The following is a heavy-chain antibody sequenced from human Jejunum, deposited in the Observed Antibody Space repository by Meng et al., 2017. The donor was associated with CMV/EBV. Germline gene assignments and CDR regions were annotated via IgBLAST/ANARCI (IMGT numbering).Heavy chain of an antibody. D-gene: IGHD2-21*01. J-gene: IGHJ4*02. CDR3: ARGLNGAFDY. V-gene: IGHV6-1*01. Sequence: QDHLQQSGPGLVKLSQTLSLTCAISWDSVFTNNVVLNWIRQYPSRGLEWLVRTYYRSKWSNDYAISVISRITINPDASKNQFTLQLNSVTPEDTAVYYCARGLNGAFDYWGQGTLVTVSS. CDR1: WDSVFTNNVV. CDR2: TYYRSKWSN.